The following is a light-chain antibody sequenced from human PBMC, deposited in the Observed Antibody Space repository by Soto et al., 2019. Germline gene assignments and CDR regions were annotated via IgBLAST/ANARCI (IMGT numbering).Light chain of an antibody. V-gene: IGKV3-20*01. Sequence: ETVLTQSPVTLSLSPGERATLSCRASQSVSSNLAWYQQKPGQAPRLLIYGASTRATGIPARFSGSGSGTDFTLTISRLEPEDFAVYYCQRYGSSPITFGQGTRLEIK. J-gene: IGKJ5*01. CDR1: QSVSSN. CDR2: GAS. CDR3: QRYGSSPIT.